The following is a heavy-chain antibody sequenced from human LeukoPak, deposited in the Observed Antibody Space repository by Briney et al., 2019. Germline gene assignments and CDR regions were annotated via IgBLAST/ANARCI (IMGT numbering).Heavy chain of an antibody. CDR2: ISAYNGNT. Sequence: ASVKVSCKASGYTFTSYGISWVRQAPGQGLEWMGWISAYNGNTNYAQKLQGRVTMTTDTSTSTAYMELRSLRSDDTAVYYCARSGSGSYYTPNYYYYYGMDVWGQGTTVTVSS. V-gene: IGHV1-18*01. CDR3: ARSGSGSYYTPNYYYYYGMDV. D-gene: IGHD3-10*01. CDR1: GYTFTSYG. J-gene: IGHJ6*02.